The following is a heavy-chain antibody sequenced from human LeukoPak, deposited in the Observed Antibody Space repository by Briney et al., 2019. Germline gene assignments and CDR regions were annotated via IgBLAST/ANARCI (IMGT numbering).Heavy chain of an antibody. D-gene: IGHD3-16*01. CDR2: MNGGGGIT. CDR3: TKEDFGGWASYI. J-gene: IGHJ3*02. V-gene: IGHV3-23*01. Sequence: GESLRLSCAGSGFTFSSYAMYWVRQAPGKGLEWVSGMNGGGGITYYADSVEGRFTISRDNSKNTLYLQMNSLRAEDTAVYHCTKEDFGGWASYIWGQGTMVTVSS. CDR1: GFTFSSYA.